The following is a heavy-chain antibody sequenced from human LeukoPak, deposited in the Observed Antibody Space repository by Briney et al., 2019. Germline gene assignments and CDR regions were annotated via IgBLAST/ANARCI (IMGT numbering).Heavy chain of an antibody. Sequence: PGGSLRLSCAASGFTFSSYGMHWARQAPGKGLEWVAFIRYDGSNKYYSDSVKGRFTISRDNSKNTLYLQMNSLRAEDTAVYYCALWFGEIWGQGTLVTVSS. V-gene: IGHV3-30*02. D-gene: IGHD3-10*01. J-gene: IGHJ4*02. CDR2: IRYDGSNK. CDR3: ALWFGEI. CDR1: GFTFSSYG.